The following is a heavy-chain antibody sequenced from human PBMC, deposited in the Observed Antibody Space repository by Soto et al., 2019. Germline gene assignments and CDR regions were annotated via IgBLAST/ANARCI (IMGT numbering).Heavy chain of an antibody. D-gene: IGHD3-3*01. CDR3: ARDFGHGYYLDY. J-gene: IGHJ4*02. CDR1: GFSFSNYN. V-gene: IGHV3-48*02. Sequence: PGGSLRLSCVASGFSFSNYNMNWVRQAPGKGLEWVSYITVSSDTVHYADSVRGRFTISRDNAESSLYLQMNSLRDEDTAVYFCARDFGHGYYLDYWGRGTLVTVS. CDR2: ITVSSDTV.